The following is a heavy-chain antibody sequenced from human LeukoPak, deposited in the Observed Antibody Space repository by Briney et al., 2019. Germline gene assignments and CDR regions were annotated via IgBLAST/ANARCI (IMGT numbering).Heavy chain of an antibody. J-gene: IGHJ4*02. V-gene: IGHV1-2*02. D-gene: IGHD2-2*01. CDR1: GYAFTGYY. CDR3: ARGPYRIVVVPAAITSFDY. Sequence: ASVKVSCRASGYAFTGYYMHWVRQAPGQGLEWMGWINPNSGGTNYAQKFQGRVTMTRDTSISTAYMELSRLRSDDTAVYYCARGPYRIVVVPAAITSFDYWGQGTLVTVSS. CDR2: INPNSGGT.